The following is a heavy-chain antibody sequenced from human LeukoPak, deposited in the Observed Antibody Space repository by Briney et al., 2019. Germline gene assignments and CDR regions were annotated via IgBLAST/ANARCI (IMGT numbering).Heavy chain of an antibody. CDR2: IYATGST. J-gene: IGHJ4*02. Sequence: SETLSLTCDVSGDFFRNYWWGWVRQPAGKGLEWIGRIYATGSTQFNPSLKSRLTLSMDTSTNQLSLKLTSATAADTAVYFCGRQGYTASYYFLDFWSQGTLVTVSS. D-gene: IGHD1-26*01. CDR3: GRQGYTASYYFLDF. V-gene: IGHV4-4*07. CDR1: GDFFRNYW.